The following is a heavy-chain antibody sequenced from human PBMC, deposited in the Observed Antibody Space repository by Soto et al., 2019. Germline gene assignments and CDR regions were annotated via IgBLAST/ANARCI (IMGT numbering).Heavy chain of an antibody. CDR1: GGSISSGGYY. J-gene: IGHJ4*02. Sequence: QVQLQESGPGLVKPSQTLSLTCTVSGGSISSGGYYWSWIRQHPGKGLEWIGYIYYSGSTYYNPSRKSLVTISLDTSRDQFSLKLSSVTAADTAVYYCATVLTDGDGIEFDYWGQGTLVPVSS. D-gene: IGHD4-17*01. V-gene: IGHV4-31*01. CDR3: ATVLTDGDGIEFDY. CDR2: IYYSGST.